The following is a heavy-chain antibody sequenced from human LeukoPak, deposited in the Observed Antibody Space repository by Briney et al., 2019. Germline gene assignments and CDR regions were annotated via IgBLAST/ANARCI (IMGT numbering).Heavy chain of an antibody. D-gene: IGHD1-26*01. V-gene: IGHV4-39*01. CDR2: IYSSGST. CDR1: GASISGRGYY. Sequence: SETLSLTCTVSGASISGRGYYWGWIRQPPGKGLEWIGSIYSSGSTYYNASLQSRVTISIETSKNQISLRLNSVTAADTAMYYCAKSGGYGLIDYWGQGTLVTVSS. CDR3: AKSGGYGLIDY. J-gene: IGHJ4*02.